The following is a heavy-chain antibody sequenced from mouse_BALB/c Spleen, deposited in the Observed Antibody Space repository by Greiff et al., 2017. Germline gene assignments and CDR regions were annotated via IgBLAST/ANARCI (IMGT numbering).Heavy chain of an antibody. J-gene: IGHJ1*01. CDR3: ARGYDYDV. V-gene: IGHV5-6-5*01. D-gene: IGHD2-4*01. CDR2: ISSGGST. CDR1: GFTFSSYA. Sequence: EVQVVESGGGLVKPGGSLKLSCAASGFTFSSYAMSWVRQTPEKRLEWVASISSGGSTYYPDSVKGRFTISRDNARNILYLQMSSLRSEDTAMYYCARGYDYDVWGAGTTVTVSS.